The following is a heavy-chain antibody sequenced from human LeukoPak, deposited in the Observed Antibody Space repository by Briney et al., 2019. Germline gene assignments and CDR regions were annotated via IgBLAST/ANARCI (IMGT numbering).Heavy chain of an antibody. J-gene: IGHJ4*02. CDR1: GYTFTSYY. CDR3: ARDLIQRNYDSRDDY. V-gene: IGHV1-46*01. Sequence: ASVKVSCKASGYTFTSYYMHWVRQAPGQGLEWMGIINPSGGSTSYAQKFQGRVTMTRDTSTSTVYMELSSLRSEDTAVYYCARDLIQRNYDSRDDYWGQGTLVTVSS. CDR2: INPSGGST. D-gene: IGHD3-22*01.